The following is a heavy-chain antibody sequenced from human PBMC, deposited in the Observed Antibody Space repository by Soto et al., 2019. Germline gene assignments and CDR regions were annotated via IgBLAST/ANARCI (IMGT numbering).Heavy chain of an antibody. Sequence: EASVKVSCKASGGTFSSYAISWVRQAPGQGLEWMGGIIPIFGTANYAQKFQGRVTITADESTSTAYMELSSLRSEDTAVYYCASYYDSSGYYYFDYWGQGTLVTVSS. J-gene: IGHJ4*02. CDR3: ASYYDSSGYYYFDY. V-gene: IGHV1-69*13. D-gene: IGHD3-22*01. CDR2: IIPIFGTA. CDR1: GGTFSSYA.